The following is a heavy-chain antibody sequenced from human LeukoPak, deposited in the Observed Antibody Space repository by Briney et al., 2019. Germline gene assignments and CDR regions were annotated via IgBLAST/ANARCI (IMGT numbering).Heavy chain of an antibody. CDR2: ISGSGGST. D-gene: IGHD1-26*01. CDR3: AKDRDRVGASSFDI. J-gene: IGHJ3*02. CDR1: GFTFSSYN. Sequence: AGGSLRLSCTASGFTFSSYNMYWVRQAPGKGLEWVSAISGSGGSTYYADSVKGRFTISRDNSKNTLYLQMNSLRAEDTAVYYCAKDRDRVGASSFDIWGQGTMVTVSS. V-gene: IGHV3-23*01.